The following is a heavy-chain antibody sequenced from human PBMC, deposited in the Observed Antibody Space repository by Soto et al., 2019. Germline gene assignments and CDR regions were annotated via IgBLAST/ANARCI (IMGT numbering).Heavy chain of an antibody. CDR3: ARGAVLRFLEWLSVPDAFDI. J-gene: IGHJ3*02. V-gene: IGHV3-48*01. CDR1: GFTFSSYS. D-gene: IGHD3-3*01. Sequence: GGSLRVSCAASGFTFSSYSMNWVRQAPGKGLEWVSFISISIITIYYAVFLKGRFTISRDNAKNSLYLQMNSLRAEDTVVYYCARGAVLRFLEWLSVPDAFDIWGQGTMVTVSS. CDR2: ISISIITI.